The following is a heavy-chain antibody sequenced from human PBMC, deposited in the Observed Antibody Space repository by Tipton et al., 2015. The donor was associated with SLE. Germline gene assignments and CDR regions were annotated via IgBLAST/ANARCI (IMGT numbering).Heavy chain of an antibody. D-gene: IGHD2-15*01. CDR1: GGSISSDRYF. J-gene: IGHJ2*01. CDR2: ICASGAT. CDR3: ARDRYCGAGSCFDWYFDL. Sequence: LRLSCTVSGGSISSDRYFWSWIRQPAGKGLEWIGRICASGATNYNPSFKSRVTISLDTSENQFSLKLSSVTAADTAVYYCARDRYCGAGSCFDWYFDLWGRGTLVTVSP. V-gene: IGHV4-61*02.